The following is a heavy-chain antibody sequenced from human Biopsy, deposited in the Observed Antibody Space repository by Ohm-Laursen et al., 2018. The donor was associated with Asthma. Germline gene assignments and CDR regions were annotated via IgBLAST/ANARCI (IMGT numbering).Heavy chain of an antibody. D-gene: IGHD3-22*01. CDR2: MYHSGSP. CDR1: GGSITSSSYY. CDR3: VRHQYSSSWFTFDY. V-gene: IGHV4-39*01. Sequence: GTLSLTCTVSGGSITSSSYYWGWIRQPPGKGMEWIGSMYHSGSPHYHPSLKSRATISVDTSKNQLSLKMSSVTAADTAVYFCVRHQYSSSWFTFDYWGQGALVTVSS. J-gene: IGHJ4*02.